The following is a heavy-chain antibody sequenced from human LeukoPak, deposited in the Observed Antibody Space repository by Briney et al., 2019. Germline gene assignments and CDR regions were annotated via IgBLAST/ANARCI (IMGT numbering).Heavy chain of an antibody. CDR1: GYTFTSYD. J-gene: IGHJ4*02. D-gene: IGHD1-26*01. Sequence: ASVKASCKASGYTFTSYDINWVRQATGQGLEWMGWMNPNSGNTGYAQKFQGRVTMTRNTSISTAYMELSSLRSEDTAVYYCASGIVGAWYYFDYWGQGTLVTVSS. CDR2: MNPNSGNT. CDR3: ASGIVGAWYYFDY. V-gene: IGHV1-8*01.